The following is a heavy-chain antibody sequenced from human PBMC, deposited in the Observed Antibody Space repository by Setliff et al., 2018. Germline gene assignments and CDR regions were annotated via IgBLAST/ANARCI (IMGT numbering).Heavy chain of an antibody. J-gene: IGHJ4*02. CDR2: VHYSGST. Sequence: SETLSLTCTVSGGYIRSFHWSWIRQSPGKGLEWIGYVHYSGSTNYNPSLKSRVTISFNTSKNQLSLKLRSVTAADTAVYYCARGDASIIGGGYFDYWGQGTLVTDSS. CDR3: ARGDASIIGGGYFDY. CDR1: GGYIRSFH. V-gene: IGHV4-59*12. D-gene: IGHD3-10*01.